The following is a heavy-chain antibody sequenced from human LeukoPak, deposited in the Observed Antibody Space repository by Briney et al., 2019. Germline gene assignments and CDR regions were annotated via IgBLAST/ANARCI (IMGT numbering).Heavy chain of an antibody. Sequence: SVKVSCEASGGTFSSYAISWVRQAPGQGLEWMGGIIPIFGTANYAQKLQGRATMTTDTSTSTAYMELRSLGSDETAVYYCARVDLLTGYYFFDYWGQGTLVTVSS. CDR2: IIPIFGTA. J-gene: IGHJ4*02. V-gene: IGHV1-69*05. CDR3: ARVDLLTGYYFFDY. D-gene: IGHD3-9*01. CDR1: GGTFSSYA.